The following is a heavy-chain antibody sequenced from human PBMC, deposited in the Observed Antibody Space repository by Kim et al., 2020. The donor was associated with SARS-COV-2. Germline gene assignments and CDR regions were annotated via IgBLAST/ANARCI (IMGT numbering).Heavy chain of an antibody. Sequence: SETLSLTCTVSGGSISSYYWSWIRQPPGKGLEWIGYIYYSGSTNYNPSLKSRVTISVDTSKNQFSLKLSSVTAADTAVYYCARGSSSSWYSTGYYYYYGMAVWGQGTTVTVSS. CDR1: GGSISSYY. V-gene: IGHV4-59*01. D-gene: IGHD6-13*01. CDR2: IYYSGST. J-gene: IGHJ6*02. CDR3: ARGSSSSWYSTGYYYYYGMAV.